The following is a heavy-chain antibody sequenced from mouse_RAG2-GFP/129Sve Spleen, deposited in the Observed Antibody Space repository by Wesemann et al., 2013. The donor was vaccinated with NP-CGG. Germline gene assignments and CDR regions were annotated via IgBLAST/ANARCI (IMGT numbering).Heavy chain of an antibody. CDR1: GYTFTSYN. CDR3: ARYYRAMDY. J-gene: IGHJ4*01. V-gene: IGHV1-12*01. CDR2: IYPGNGDT. D-gene: IGHD1-1*02. Sequence: QVQLQQSGAELVKPGASVKMSCKASGYTFTSYNMHWVKQTPGQGLEWIGAIYPGNGDTSYNQKFKGKASLTADKSSSTAYMQLSSLTSEDSAVYYCARYYRAMDYWGQGTSVTVSS.